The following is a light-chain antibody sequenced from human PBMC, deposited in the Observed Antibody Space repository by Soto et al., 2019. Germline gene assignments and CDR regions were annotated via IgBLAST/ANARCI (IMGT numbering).Light chain of an antibody. CDR1: QDISNY. V-gene: IGKV1-33*01. CDR3: QQYDDLPRT. J-gene: IGKJ3*01. CDR2: DAS. Sequence: DIQMTQSPSSLSASVGDRVTITCRANQDISNYLNWYQQKPGKAPKLLIYDASNLETGVPSRFSGSGSGTYFTFTISSLQSEDIATYYCQQYDDLPRTFGPGTKVELK.